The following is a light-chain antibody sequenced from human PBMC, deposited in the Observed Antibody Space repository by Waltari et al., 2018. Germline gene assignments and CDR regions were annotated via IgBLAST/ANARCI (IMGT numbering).Light chain of an antibody. CDR1: ILRTYF. V-gene: IGLV3-19*01. J-gene: IGLJ1*01. CDR3: SSRDSGGYV. Sequence: SSELTQDPAVSVALGQTVRITCQGDILRTYFASWYKQRPGQAPTLVMFGRNNRPSGIPDRFSGSTSGITAFLTIAGAQAEDEADYYCSSRDSGGYVFGTGTSVTVL. CDR2: GRN.